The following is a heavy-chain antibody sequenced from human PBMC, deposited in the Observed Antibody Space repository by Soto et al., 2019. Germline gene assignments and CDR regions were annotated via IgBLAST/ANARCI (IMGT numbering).Heavy chain of an antibody. Sequence: QVQLQESGSGLVKPSETLSLTCTVSGGSVSSGNYYWSWIRQPPGKGLEWIGYIFHTGTTNYNPSLQSRVTISLDPSMNQFSLKLSSVTPADTAVYYCTRAPVSGSYCFDFWGQGTPVTVSS. V-gene: IGHV4-61*01. J-gene: IGHJ4*02. CDR1: GGSVSSGNYY. CDR2: IFHTGTT. CDR3: TRAPVSGSYCFDF. D-gene: IGHD1-26*01.